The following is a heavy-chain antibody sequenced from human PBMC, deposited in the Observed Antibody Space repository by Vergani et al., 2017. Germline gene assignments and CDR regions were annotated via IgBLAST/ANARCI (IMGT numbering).Heavy chain of an antibody. CDR3: AGRTTIFGGADD. CDR1: GYTFTDYW. J-gene: IGHJ4*02. CDR2: IYPDDSVT. D-gene: IGHD3-3*01. Sequence: EVQLVQSGTEVKPPGEFLKISCKDSGYTFTDYWIAWVRQMLGRGPEWMGIIYPDDSVTRYSPSCQGQFTISANKSINTAYLQWSSLKASDTAMYYCAGRTTIFGGADDWGQGTLVTVSS. V-gene: IGHV5-51*01.